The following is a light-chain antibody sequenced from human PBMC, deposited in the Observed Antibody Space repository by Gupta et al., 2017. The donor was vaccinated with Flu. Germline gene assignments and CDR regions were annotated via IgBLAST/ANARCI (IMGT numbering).Light chain of an antibody. CDR1: QSVSSY. CDR2: DAS. J-gene: IGKJ4*01. V-gene: IGKV3-11*01. CDR3: QQRSNWPPT. Sequence: EIVLTQSPATLSLSPGERATLSCRASQSVSSYLAWYQQKPGQAPRLLIDDASNRATGIPAMCSGSWSGTFFTLTSSSLEPEYFAVYYCQQRSNWPPTFGGGTKVEIK.